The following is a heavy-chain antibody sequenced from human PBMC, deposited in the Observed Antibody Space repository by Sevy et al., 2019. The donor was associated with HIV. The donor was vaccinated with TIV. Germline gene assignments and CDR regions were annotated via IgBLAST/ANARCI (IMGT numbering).Heavy chain of an antibody. D-gene: IGHD2-15*01. V-gene: IGHV1-69*13. CDR2: IIPIFGTA. J-gene: IGHJ6*02. Sequence: ASVKVSCKASGGTFSSYAISWVRQAPGQGLEWMGGIIPIFGTANYAQKFQGRVTITADESTSTAYMGLSSLRSEDTAVYYCARWGDCSGGSCYSGHYYYGMDVWGQGTTVTVSS. CDR3: ARWGDCSGGSCYSGHYYYGMDV. CDR1: GGTFSSYA.